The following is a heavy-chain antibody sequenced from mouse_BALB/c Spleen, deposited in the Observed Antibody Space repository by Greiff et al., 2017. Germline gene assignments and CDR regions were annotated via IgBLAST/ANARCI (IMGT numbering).Heavy chain of an antibody. V-gene: IGHV5-6-3*01. D-gene: IGHD1-1*01. CDR3: ARDAYYYGSSYGYAMDY. Sequence: EVQLVESGGGLVQPGGSLKLSCAASGFTFSSYGMSWVRQTPDKRLELVATINSNGGSTYYPDSVKGRFTISRDNAKNTLYLQMSSLKSEDTAMYYCARDAYYYGSSYGYAMDYWGQGTSVTVSS. CDR1: GFTFSSYG. CDR2: INSNGGST. J-gene: IGHJ4*01.